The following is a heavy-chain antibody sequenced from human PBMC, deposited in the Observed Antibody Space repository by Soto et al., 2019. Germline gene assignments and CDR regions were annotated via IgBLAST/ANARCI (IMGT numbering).Heavy chain of an antibody. CDR1: GFTFSGSA. CDR2: IRSKANSYAT. Sequence: PGGSLRLSCAASGFTFSGSAMHWVRQASGKGLEWVGRIRSKANSYATAYAASVKGRFTISRDDSKNTAYLQMNSLKTEDTAVYYCTRHSLDILTGINWFDPWGQGTLVTVSS. D-gene: IGHD3-9*01. J-gene: IGHJ5*02. CDR3: TRHSLDILTGINWFDP. V-gene: IGHV3-73*01.